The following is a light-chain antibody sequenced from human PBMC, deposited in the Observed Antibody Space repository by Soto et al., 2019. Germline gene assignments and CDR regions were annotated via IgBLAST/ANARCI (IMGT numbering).Light chain of an antibody. CDR3: CSYAGTSSWV. J-gene: IGLJ3*02. V-gene: IGLV2-23*01. CDR2: EGN. CDR1: SSDVGNYNL. Sequence: QSALTQPASVSGSPGQSITIFCTGTSSDVGNYNLVSWYQHHPGEAPQLIVYEGNKRPSGVSNRFSASKSGNTASLTISELQAEDEADYYCCSYAGTSSWVFSGGTKLTVL.